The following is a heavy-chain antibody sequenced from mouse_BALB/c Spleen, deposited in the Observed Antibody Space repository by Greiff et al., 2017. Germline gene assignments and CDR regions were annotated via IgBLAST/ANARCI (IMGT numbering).Heavy chain of an antibody. CDR2: IDPENGNT. Sequence: VQLQQSGAELVKPGASVKLSCTASGFTIKDTYMHWVKQRPEQGLEWIGRIDPENGNTKYDPKFQGKATITADTSSNTAYLQLSSLTSEDTAVYYCARAECTRATYYFDVWGEGTPVTVSA. CDR1: GFTIKDTY. D-gene: IGHD1-2*01. V-gene: IGHV14-3*02. CDR3: ARAECTRATYYFDV. J-gene: IGHJ1*01.